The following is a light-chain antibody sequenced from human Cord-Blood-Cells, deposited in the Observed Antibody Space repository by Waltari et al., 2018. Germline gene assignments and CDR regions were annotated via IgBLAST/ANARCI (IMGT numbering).Light chain of an antibody. CDR2: EGS. Sequence: QSALTQSASVSGSPGQSITLSCTGTSSDVGSYNLVSWYQQHPGKAPKLMIYEGSKRPSGVSNRFSGSKSGNTASLTISGLQAEDEADYYCCSYAGSSTYVFGTGTKVTVL. CDR3: CSYAGSSTYV. J-gene: IGLJ1*01. CDR1: SSDVGSYNL. V-gene: IGLV2-23*01.